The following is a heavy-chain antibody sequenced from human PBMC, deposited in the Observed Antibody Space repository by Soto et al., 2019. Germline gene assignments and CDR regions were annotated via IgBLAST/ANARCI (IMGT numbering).Heavy chain of an antibody. D-gene: IGHD6-13*01. CDR3: ARERRYSSSWYGDYYYGMDV. CDR1: GFTFSSYA. J-gene: IGHJ6*02. CDR2: ISYDGSNK. Sequence: GGSLRLSCAASGFTFSSYAMHWVRQAPGKGLEWVAVISYDGSNKYYADSVKGRFTISRDNSKNTLYLQMNSLRAEDTAVYYCARERRYSSSWYGDYYYGMDVWGQGTRVTVSS. V-gene: IGHV3-30-3*01.